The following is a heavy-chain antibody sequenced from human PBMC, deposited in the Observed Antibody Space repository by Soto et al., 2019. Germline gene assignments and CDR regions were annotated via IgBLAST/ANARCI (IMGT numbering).Heavy chain of an antibody. V-gene: IGHV4-31*03. D-gene: IGHD3-22*01. CDR3: ARRYYYDRSGYYYFDY. J-gene: IGHJ4*02. CDR2: IYHSGSA. CDR1: GGSISSGGHY. Sequence: SDTLCLTCTVSGGSISSGGHYWNWIRQHPGKGLEWIGYIYHSGSAYYNPSLKSRVTISVDTSKNQFSLKLSSVTAADTAVYYCARRYYYDRSGYYYFDYWGQGTLVTVSS.